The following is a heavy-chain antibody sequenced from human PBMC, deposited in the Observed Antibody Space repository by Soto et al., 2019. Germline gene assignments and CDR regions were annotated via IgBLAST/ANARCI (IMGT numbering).Heavy chain of an antibody. D-gene: IGHD3-22*01. CDR1: GYSFTSYR. CDR3: ARLAWYYYDSSGYYGYYFDY. Sequence: GESLKISCKGSGYSFTSYRIAWVRQMPGKGLELMGIIYPTDSDTTYSPSFQGQVTISGDKSISTAYLQWSSLKASDTAMYYCARLAWYYYDSSGYYGYYFDYWGQGTLVTVSS. V-gene: IGHV5-51*01. J-gene: IGHJ4*02. CDR2: IYPTDSDT.